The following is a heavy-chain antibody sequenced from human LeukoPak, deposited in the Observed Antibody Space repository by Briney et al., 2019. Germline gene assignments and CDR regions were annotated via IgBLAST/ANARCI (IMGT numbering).Heavy chain of an antibody. V-gene: IGHV4-34*01. Sequence: KPSETLSLTCAVYGGSFSGYYWSWIRQPPEKGLEWIGEINHSGSTNYNPSLKSRVTISVDTSKNQFSLKLSSVTAADTAVYYCARIRRRWYYFDYWGQGTLVTVSS. CDR1: GGSFSGYY. D-gene: IGHD2-15*01. CDR3: ARIRRRWYYFDY. CDR2: INHSGST. J-gene: IGHJ4*02.